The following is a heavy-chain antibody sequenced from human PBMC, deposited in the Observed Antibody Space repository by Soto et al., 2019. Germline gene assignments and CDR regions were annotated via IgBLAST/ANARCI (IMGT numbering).Heavy chain of an antibody. CDR2: INPSGGST. J-gene: IGHJ5*02. D-gene: IGHD6-6*01. CDR3: ARDREVGRGARIAARPGFDP. CDR1: GYTFTSYY. Sequence: GASVKVSCKASGYTFTSYYMHWVRQAPGQGLEWMGIINPSGGSTSYAQKFQGRVTMTRDTSTSTVYMELSSLRSEDTAVYYCARDREVGRGARIAARPGFDPWGQGTLVTVSS. V-gene: IGHV1-46*03.